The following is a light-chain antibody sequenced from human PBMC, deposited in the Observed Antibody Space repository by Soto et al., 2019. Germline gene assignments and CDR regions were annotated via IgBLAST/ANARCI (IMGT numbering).Light chain of an antibody. Sequence: EIVLTQSPGTLSLSPGERATLSCRASQSVSSSYLAWYQQKPGQAPRLLIYGASSRATGIPDRFSGSGSGTDFTLTISRLEPEEFAGYYCQQYGSSPPKLTFGGGTTVEIE. CDR3: QQYGSSPPKLT. V-gene: IGKV3-20*01. CDR1: QSVSSSY. J-gene: IGKJ4*01. CDR2: GAS.